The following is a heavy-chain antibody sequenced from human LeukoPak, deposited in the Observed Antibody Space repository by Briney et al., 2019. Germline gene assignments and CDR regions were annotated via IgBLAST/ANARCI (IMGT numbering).Heavy chain of an antibody. J-gene: IGHJ4*02. D-gene: IGHD2-2*01. Sequence: KTSETLSLTCAVYGGSFSGYYWSWIRQPPGKGLEWIGEINHSGSTNYNPSLKSRVTISVDTSKNQFSLKLSSVTAADTAVYYCARHPTGLWGQLLAVDYWGQGTLVTVSS. CDR2: INHSGST. CDR1: GGSFSGYY. CDR3: ARHPTGLWGQLLAVDY. V-gene: IGHV4-34*01.